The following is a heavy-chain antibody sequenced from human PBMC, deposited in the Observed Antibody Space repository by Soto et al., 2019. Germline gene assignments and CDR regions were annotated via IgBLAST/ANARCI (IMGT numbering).Heavy chain of an antibody. V-gene: IGHV1-3*05. D-gene: IGHD3-3*01. CDR2: INAGNGNT. J-gene: IGHJ5*02. Sequence: QVQLVQSGAEEKKPGATVKVSCKASGYTFTNYAIDWVRQAPGQRLEWMGWINAGNGNTKYSQKFQGRVTITRDTSASTAYMELSSLRSEDTAVYYCARGFPLWLDPWGQGTLVTVSS. CDR1: GYTFTNYA. CDR3: ARGFPLWLDP.